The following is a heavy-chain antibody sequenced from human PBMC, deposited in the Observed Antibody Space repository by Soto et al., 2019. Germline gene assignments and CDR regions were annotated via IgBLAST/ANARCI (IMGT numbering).Heavy chain of an antibody. V-gene: IGHV1-18*01. Sequence: ASMKVSCKASGYTFTSYGISWVRQAPGQGLEWMGFISAYNGNTNYAQKLQGRVTMTTDTSTSTAYMELRSLRSDDTAVYYCARVGAAGGSYGMYXWGQGTTVTVS. J-gene: IGHJ6*02. CDR3: ARVGAAGGSYGMYX. CDR1: GYTFTSYG. CDR2: ISAYNGNT. D-gene: IGHD6-13*01.